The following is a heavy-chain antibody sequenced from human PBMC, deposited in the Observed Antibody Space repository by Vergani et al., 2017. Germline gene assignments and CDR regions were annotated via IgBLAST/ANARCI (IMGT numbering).Heavy chain of an antibody. CDR2: IFSNDEK. Sequence: QVTLKESGPVLVKPTGTLTLTCTVSGFSLSNARMGVSWIRQPPGKALEWLAHIFSNDEKSYSTSLKRRLTISKDTSKSQVVLTMTNMDPVDTATYYCARSFGELLYDPYYYCMDVWGKGTTVTVSS. CDR3: ARSFGELLYDPYYYCMDV. J-gene: IGHJ6*03. D-gene: IGHD3-10*01. V-gene: IGHV2-26*01. CDR1: GFSLSNARMG.